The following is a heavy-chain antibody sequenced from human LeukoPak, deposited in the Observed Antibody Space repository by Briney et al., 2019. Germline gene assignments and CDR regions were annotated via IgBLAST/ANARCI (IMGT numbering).Heavy chain of an antibody. CDR2: IRYDGSNK. CDR1: GFTFSSYG. V-gene: IGHV3-30*02. CDR3: AKRFWSERLNTVTNYYYYMDV. Sequence: GGSLRLSCAASGFTFSSYGMHWVRQAPGKGLEWVAFIRYDGSNKYYADSVKGRFTISRDNSKNTLYLQMNSLRAEDTAVYYCAKRFWSERLNTVTNYYYYMDVWGKGTTVTVSS. J-gene: IGHJ6*03. D-gene: IGHD4-11*01.